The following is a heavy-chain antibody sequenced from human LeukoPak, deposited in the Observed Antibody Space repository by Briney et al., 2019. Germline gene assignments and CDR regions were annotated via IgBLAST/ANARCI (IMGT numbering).Heavy chain of an antibody. CDR3: ARGRGSSVY. CDR1: GFTFSSYG. J-gene: IGHJ4*02. D-gene: IGHD1-26*01. CDR2: IWYDGSNK. V-gene: IGHV3-33*01. Sequence: GGSLRLSCAASGFTFSSYGMHWVRQAPGKGLEWVAVIWYDGSNKYYVDSVKGRFTISRDNAKNSLYLQMNSLRAEDTAVYYCARGRGSSVYWGQGTLVTVSS.